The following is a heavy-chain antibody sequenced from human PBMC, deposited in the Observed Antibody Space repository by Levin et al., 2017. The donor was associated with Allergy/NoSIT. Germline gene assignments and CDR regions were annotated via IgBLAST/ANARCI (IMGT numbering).Heavy chain of an antibody. V-gene: IGHV3-30-3*01. CDR1: RFTFSSYA. CDR2: ISYDGSNK. CDR3: ARSEAAVDAFDI. D-gene: IGHD6-13*01. Sequence: GGSLRLSCAASRFTFSSYAMHWVRQAPGKGLEWVAVISYDGSNKYYADSVKGRFTISRDNSKNTLYLQMNSLRAEDTAVHYCARSEAAVDAFDIGGQGTMVTVSS. J-gene: IGHJ3*02.